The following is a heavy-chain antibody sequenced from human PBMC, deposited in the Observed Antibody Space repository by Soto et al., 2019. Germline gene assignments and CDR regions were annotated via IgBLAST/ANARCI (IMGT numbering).Heavy chain of an antibody. D-gene: IGHD3-22*01. CDR3: ARDRDSSGYTLDY. CDR1: GGSISSGGYY. CDR2: IYYSGST. Sequence: KPSETLSLTCTVSGGSISSGGYYWSWIRQHPGKGLEWIGYIYYSGSTYYNPSLKSRVTISVDTSKNQFSLKLSSVTAADTAVYYCARDRDSSGYTLDYWGQGTLVTVSS. J-gene: IGHJ4*02. V-gene: IGHV4-31*03.